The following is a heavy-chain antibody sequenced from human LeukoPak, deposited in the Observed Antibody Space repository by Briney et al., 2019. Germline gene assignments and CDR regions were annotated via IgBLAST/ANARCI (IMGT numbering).Heavy chain of an antibody. CDR2: IYYSGST. CDR3: AREGVAVAGTDNWFDP. D-gene: IGHD6-19*01. J-gene: IGHJ5*02. CDR1: GGSISSYY. Sequence: SETLSLTCTVSGGSISSYYWSWIRQPPGKGLEWIGYIYYSGSTNYNPSLKSRVTISVDTSKNQFSLKLSSVTAADTAVYYCAREGVAVAGTDNWFDPWGQGTLVTVSS. V-gene: IGHV4-59*01.